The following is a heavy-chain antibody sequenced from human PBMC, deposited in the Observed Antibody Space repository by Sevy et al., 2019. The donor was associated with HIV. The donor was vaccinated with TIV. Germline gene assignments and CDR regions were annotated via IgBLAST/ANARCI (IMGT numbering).Heavy chain of an antibody. CDR2: ISSSGSNI. CDR1: GFTLSSYE. J-gene: IGHJ4*02. Sequence: GGSLRLSCAGSGFTLSSYEMNWVRQAPGKGLEWVSYISSSGSNINYADSVKGRFTISRDNSKNTLYLQMNSLRAEDTAVYYCAKDLSFSYGDTGYWGQGTLVTVSS. CDR3: AKDLSFSYGDTGY. V-gene: IGHV3-48*03. D-gene: IGHD4-17*01.